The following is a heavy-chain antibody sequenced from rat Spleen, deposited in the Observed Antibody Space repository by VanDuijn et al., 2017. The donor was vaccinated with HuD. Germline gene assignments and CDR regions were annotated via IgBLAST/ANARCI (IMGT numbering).Heavy chain of an antibody. CDR3: ARWKYTTDWFTY. CDR1: GFSLSNYG. CDR2: IWGNGNA. D-gene: IGHD1-6*01. J-gene: IGHJ3*01. Sequence: QVQLKESGPGLVQPSQTLSLTCTVSGFSLSNYGLIWVRQPPGKGLEWMGVIWGNGNANYNSPLKSRLSISRDTSKSQVFLKMSSLQTEDTAMYFCARWKYTTDWFTYWGQGTLVTVSS. V-gene: IGHV2-13*01.